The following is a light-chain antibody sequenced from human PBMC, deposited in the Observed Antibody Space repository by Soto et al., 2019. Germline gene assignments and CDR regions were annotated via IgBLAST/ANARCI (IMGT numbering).Light chain of an antibody. V-gene: IGKV3D-15*01. J-gene: IGKJ4*01. CDR2: GAS. CDR3: QHYNDWPLT. Sequence: EIVMTQSPATLSVSPGDGATLSCRASQSVDSNFAWYQQKPGQTPRLLMYGASTRPTGIPAWFGGSGFGTEFTLIIISLQAEDYAVYCCQHYNDWPLTFGGGTKVEIK. CDR1: QSVDSN.